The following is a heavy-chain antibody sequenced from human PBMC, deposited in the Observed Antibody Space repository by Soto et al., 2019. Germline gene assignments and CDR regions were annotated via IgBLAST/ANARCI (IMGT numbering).Heavy chain of an antibody. CDR2: IGGYKGNT. D-gene: IGHD3-22*01. J-gene: IGHJ5*02. Sequence: ASVKVSCKASGYTFTNYGVSWVRQAPGQGLEWMGWIGGYKGNTNYAQKLQGRVTMTTDTSTSTAYMELRSLRSDDTAVYYCARDSTSYYYDSSGYYIPGPEWFYPWGQGTLVTVSS. CDR1: GYTFTNYG. V-gene: IGHV1-18*01. CDR3: ARDSTSYYYDSSGYYIPGPEWFYP.